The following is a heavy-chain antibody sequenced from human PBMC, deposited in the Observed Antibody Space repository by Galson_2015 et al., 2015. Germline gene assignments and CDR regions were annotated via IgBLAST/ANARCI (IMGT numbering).Heavy chain of an antibody. CDR1: GYTFTGYC. CDR2: INPNSGGT. D-gene: IGHD2-15*01. CDR3: ARDLRRVVVAATNVTWNWFDP. Sequence: SVKVSCKASGYTFTGYCMHWVRQAPGQGLEWMGRINPNSGGTNYAQKFQGRVTMTRDTSISTAYMELSRLRSDDTAVYYCARDLRRVVVAATNVTWNWFDPWGQGTLVTVSS. V-gene: IGHV1-2*06. J-gene: IGHJ5*02.